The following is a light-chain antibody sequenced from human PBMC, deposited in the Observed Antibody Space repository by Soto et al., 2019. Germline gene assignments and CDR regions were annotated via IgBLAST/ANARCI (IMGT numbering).Light chain of an antibody. CDR1: SSNIGSNH. J-gene: IGLJ2*01. CDR2: RSD. CDR3: SERDHSLRGVV. V-gene: IGLV1-47*01. Sequence: QSVLTQPPSASGTPGQRVTISCSGSSSNIGSNHVYWYQQFPGMAPKLLMYRSDQRPTGVPDRFSGSKSGTSASLAISGLRREDGGDCYWSERDHSLRGVVFGGRTKVTVL.